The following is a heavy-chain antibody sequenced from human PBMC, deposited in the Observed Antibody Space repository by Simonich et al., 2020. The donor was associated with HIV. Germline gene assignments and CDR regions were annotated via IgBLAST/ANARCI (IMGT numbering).Heavy chain of an antibody. CDR2: ISWNSGSI. Sequence: EVQLVESGGGLVQPGRSLRLSCAASGFTFDDYAMHWVRQAPGKCRGGVSGISWNSGSIGYADSVKGRFTISRDNAKNSLYLKMNSLRAEDMALYYCAKDRYSSSSGSFDYWGQGTLVTVSS. CDR1: GFTFDDYA. J-gene: IGHJ4*02. V-gene: IGHV3-9*03. D-gene: IGHD6-6*01. CDR3: AKDRYSSSSGSFDY.